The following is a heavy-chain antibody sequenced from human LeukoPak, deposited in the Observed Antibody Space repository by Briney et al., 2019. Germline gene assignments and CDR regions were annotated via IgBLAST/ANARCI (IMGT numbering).Heavy chain of an antibody. CDR2: ISNDGSKK. CDR1: GFTFSSYG. J-gene: IGHJ6*02. V-gene: IGHV3-30*18. Sequence: GRSLRLSCAASGFTFSSYGMHWVRQAPGEGLEWVSVISNDGSKKYYGDSVKGRFTISRDNFKNTLYLQMNSLRDDDTAVYYCAKPRGVVVVAAVDVWGQGTTVTVSS. CDR3: AKPRGVVVVAAVDV. D-gene: IGHD2-15*01.